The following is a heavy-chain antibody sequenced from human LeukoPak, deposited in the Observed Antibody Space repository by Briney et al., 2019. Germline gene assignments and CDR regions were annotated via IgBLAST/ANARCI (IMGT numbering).Heavy chain of an antibody. J-gene: IGHJ5*02. V-gene: IGHV1-2*02. D-gene: IGHD3-10*01. CDR1: GGTFSSYA. Sequence: ASVKVSCKASGGTFSSYAISWVRQAPGQGLEWMGWINPNSGGTNYAQKFQGRVTMTRDTSISTAYMELSSLRSDDTAVYYCARDHYGSGKNWFDPWGQGTLVTVSS. CDR2: INPNSGGT. CDR3: ARDHYGSGKNWFDP.